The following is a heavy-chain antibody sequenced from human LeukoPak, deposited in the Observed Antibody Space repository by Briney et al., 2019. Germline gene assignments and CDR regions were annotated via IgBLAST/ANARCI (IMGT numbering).Heavy chain of an antibody. D-gene: IGHD3-10*01. Sequence: SETLSLTCTVTGGSVSNSCWSRIRQPPGKGLEWVGYIYYSGSTNYNPPLKSRVTISVDTSRNQLSLKLSSVTAADTAVYYCATAQGGYGSGSYYDVWGQGTLVTVSS. CDR2: IYYSGST. V-gene: IGHV4-59*02. CDR1: GGSVSNSC. CDR3: ATAQGGYGSGSYYDV. J-gene: IGHJ4*02.